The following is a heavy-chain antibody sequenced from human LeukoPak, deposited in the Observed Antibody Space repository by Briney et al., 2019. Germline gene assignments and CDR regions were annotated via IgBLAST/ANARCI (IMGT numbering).Heavy chain of an antibody. CDR1: GYTFTSYY. D-gene: IGHD6-13*01. CDR3: ASLNTGIAAAGLFS. J-gene: IGHJ3*01. CDR2: INPSGGST. Sequence: AAGKVSCKASGYTFTSYYMHWVRQAPGQGLEWKGVINPSGGSTSYAQKFQGRVTMTRDMSTSTVYMELSSLRSEDTAVYYCASLNTGIAAAGLFSWGQGTMVTVSS. V-gene: IGHV1-46*01.